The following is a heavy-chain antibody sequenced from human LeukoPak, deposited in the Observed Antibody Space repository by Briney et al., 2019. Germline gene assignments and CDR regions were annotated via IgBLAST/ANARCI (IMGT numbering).Heavy chain of an antibody. V-gene: IGHV4-34*01. CDR2: INHSGST. Sequence: SSETLSLTCAVYGGSFSGYYWSWIRQPPGKGLEWIGEINHSGSTNYNPSLKSRVTISVDTSKNQFSLKLSSVTAADTAVYYCARGSAFGYSSSPGFLAFDYWGQGTLVTVSS. CDR1: GGSFSGYY. CDR3: ARGSAFGYSSSPGFLAFDY. D-gene: IGHD6-13*01. J-gene: IGHJ4*02.